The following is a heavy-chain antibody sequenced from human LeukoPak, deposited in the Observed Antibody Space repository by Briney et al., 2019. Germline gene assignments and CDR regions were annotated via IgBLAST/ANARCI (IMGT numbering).Heavy chain of an antibody. CDR2: ISGSGGST. CDR1: GFTFSSYA. J-gene: IGHJ4*02. V-gene: IGHV3-23*01. D-gene: IGHD3-10*01. Sequence: PGGSQRLSCAASGFTFSSYAMNWVRQAPGKGLEWVSAISGSGGSTYYADSVKGRFTISRDNSKNTLYLQMNSLRAEDTAVYYCAKGYGSGSYLADYWGQGTLVTVSS. CDR3: AKGYGSGSYLADY.